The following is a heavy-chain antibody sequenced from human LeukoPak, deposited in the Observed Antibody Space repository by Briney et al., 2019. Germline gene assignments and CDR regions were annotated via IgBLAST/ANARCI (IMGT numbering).Heavy chain of an antibody. J-gene: IGHJ4*02. CDR1: GFTFSSYA. CDR3: ASPREMATMDPFDY. D-gene: IGHD5-24*01. CDR2: ISGSGGST. V-gene: IGHV3-23*01. Sequence: GGSLRLSCAASGFTFSSYAMSWVRQAPGKGLEWVSAISGSGGSTYYADSVKGRFTISRDNAKNSLYLQMNSLRAEDTAVYYCASPREMATMDPFDYWGQGTLVTVSS.